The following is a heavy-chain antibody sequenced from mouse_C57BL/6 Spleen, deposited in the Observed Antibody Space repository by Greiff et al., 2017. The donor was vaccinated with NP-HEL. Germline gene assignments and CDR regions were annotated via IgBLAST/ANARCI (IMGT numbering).Heavy chain of an antibody. CDR2: IDPSDSYT. CDR3: ASAGTWGLDY. CDR1: GYTFTSYW. D-gene: IGHD4-1*01. V-gene: IGHV1-69*01. J-gene: IGHJ2*01. Sequence: VQLQQPGAELVMPGASVKLSCKASGYTFTSYWMHWVKQRPGQGLEWIGEIDPSDSYTNYNQKFKGKSTLTVDKSSSTAYMQLSSLTSEDSAVYYCASAGTWGLDYWGQGTTLTVSS.